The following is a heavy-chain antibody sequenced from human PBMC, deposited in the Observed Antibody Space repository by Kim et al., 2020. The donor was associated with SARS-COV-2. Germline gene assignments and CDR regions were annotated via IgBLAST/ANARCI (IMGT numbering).Heavy chain of an antibody. CDR3: TTLLRYFDWLADKYYYYGMDV. D-gene: IGHD3-9*01. CDR1: GFTFSNAW. Sequence: GGSLRLSCAASGFTFSNAWMSWVRQAPGKGLEWVGRIKSKTDGGTTDYAAPVKGRFTISRDDSKNTLYLQMNSLKTEDTAVYYCTTLLRYFDWLADKYYYYGMDVWGQGTTVTVPS. V-gene: IGHV3-15*01. CDR2: IKSKTDGGTT. J-gene: IGHJ6*02.